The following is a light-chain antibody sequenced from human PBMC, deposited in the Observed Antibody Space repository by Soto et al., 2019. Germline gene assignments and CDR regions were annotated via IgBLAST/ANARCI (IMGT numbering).Light chain of an antibody. CDR2: GAS. CDR1: QSVSSNY. V-gene: IGKV3-20*01. Sequence: EIVLTQSPGTLSLSPGERATLFCRASQSVSSNYLACYQHKPGQRPSLLIYGASSTATGIPDRFSGSGSGEDFALTSSRLEPEDLPLYYCQKYGSAFTFGPGTRVDIK. J-gene: IGKJ3*01. CDR3: QKYGSAFT.